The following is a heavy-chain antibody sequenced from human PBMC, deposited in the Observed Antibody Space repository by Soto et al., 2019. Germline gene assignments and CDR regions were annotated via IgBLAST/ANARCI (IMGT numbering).Heavy chain of an antibody. V-gene: IGHV4-39*01. Sequence: QLQLQESGPGLVKPSETLSLTCTVSGGFINSSSYYWGWIRQPPGRGLEWIGNIYYSGSTYYNPSLKSRVAVSVDKSKIQFSLKLSSVTAADTAVYYCASPRVPLRLNYMDVWGKGTTVTVSS. CDR3: ASPRVPLRLNYMDV. CDR2: IYYSGST. CDR1: GGFINSSSYY. J-gene: IGHJ6*03.